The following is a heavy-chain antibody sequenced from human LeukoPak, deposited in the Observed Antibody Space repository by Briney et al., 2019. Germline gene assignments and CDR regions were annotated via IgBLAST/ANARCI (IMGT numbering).Heavy chain of an antibody. Sequence: GGSLRLSCAASGFTFSSYSMNWVRQAPGKGLEWVSYISSSSSTIYYADSVKGRFTISRDNAKNSLYLQLNSLRAEDTALYYCARDTHYYGSGSPAFDLWGRGTMATVSS. J-gene: IGHJ3*01. D-gene: IGHD3-10*01. CDR1: GFTFSSYS. CDR3: ARDTHYYGSGSPAFDL. CDR2: ISSSSSTI. V-gene: IGHV3-48*01.